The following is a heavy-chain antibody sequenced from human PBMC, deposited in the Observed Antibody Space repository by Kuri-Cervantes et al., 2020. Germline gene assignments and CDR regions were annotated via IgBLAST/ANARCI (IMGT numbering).Heavy chain of an antibody. Sequence: GESLKISCAASGFTVSSNYMSWVRQAPGKGLEWVSAISGSGGSTYYADSVKGRFTISRDNFKNTLYLQMNSPRAEDTTVYYCARDLPQDFWSAKSRGWFDYWGQGTLVTVSS. CDR3: ARDLPQDFWSAKSRGWFDY. D-gene: IGHD3-3*01. V-gene: IGHV3-23*01. CDR2: ISGSGGST. J-gene: IGHJ4*02. CDR1: GFTVSSNY.